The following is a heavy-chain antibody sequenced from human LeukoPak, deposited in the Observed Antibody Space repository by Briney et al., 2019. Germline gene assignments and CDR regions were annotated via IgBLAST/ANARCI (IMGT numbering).Heavy chain of an antibody. V-gene: IGHV4-4*07. CDR1: GDSMSSYY. D-gene: IGHD3-16*01. J-gene: IGHJ5*02. CDR2: IHTGWTT. CDR3: ARGDYYDGGGRNWFDP. Sequence: PSETLSLTCTVSGDSMSSYYWNFIRQPAGKGLEWIGRIHTGWTTYYNPSLKSRITMSVGTSRNQFSLRLTSVTAADTAVYYCARGDYYDGGGRNWFDPWGQGTLVTVSS.